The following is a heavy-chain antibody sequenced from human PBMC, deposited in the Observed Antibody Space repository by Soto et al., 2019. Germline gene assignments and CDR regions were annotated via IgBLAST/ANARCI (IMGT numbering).Heavy chain of an antibody. J-gene: IGHJ5*02. CDR2: INAGNGNT. CDR1: GYTFTSYA. CDR3: ARALQVYYDFWSGYSQRLNWFDP. V-gene: IGHV1-3*01. D-gene: IGHD3-3*01. Sequence: ASVKVSCKASGYTFTSYAMHWVRQAPGQRLEWMGWINAGNGNTKYSQKLQGRVTITRDTSASTAYMELSSLRSEDTAVYYCARALQVYYDFWSGYSQRLNWFDPWGQGTLVTVSS.